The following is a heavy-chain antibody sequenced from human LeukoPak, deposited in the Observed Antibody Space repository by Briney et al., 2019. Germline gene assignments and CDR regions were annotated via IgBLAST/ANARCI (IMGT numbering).Heavy chain of an antibody. CDR3: ARVTYDFWSGFPYYYYYGMDV. CDR1: SGSISSHY. J-gene: IGHJ6*02. D-gene: IGHD3-3*01. V-gene: IGHV4-59*11. Sequence: PSETPSLTCTVSSGSISSHYWSWIRQPPGKGLEWIGYIYYSGSTNYNPSLKSRATISVDTSKNQFSLKLSSVTAADTAVYYCARVTYDFWSGFPYYYYYGMDVWGQGTTVTVSS. CDR2: IYYSGST.